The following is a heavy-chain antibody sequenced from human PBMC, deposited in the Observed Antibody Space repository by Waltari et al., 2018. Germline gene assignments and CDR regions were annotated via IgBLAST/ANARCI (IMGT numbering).Heavy chain of an antibody. J-gene: IGHJ4*01. CDR3: ARDLPTYCGGDCYSPSFDY. CDR2: IYHSGST. CDR1: GYSISSGYY. D-gene: IGHD2-21*01. V-gene: IGHV4-38-2*02. Sequence: QVQLQESGPGLVKPSETLSLTCTVSGYSISSGYYWGWIRQPPGKGLEWIGSIYHSGSTYYHPSLKSRVTISVDTSKNQFSLKLSSVTAADTAVYYCARDLPTYCGGDCYSPSFDYWGQGTLVTVSS.